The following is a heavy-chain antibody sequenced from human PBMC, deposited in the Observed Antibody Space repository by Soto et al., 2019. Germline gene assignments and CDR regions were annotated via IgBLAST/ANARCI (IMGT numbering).Heavy chain of an antibody. D-gene: IGHD1-20*01. CDR3: AREGRDNWNLYYMDV. V-gene: IGHV3-21*01. CDR2: ISSSSSYI. Sequence: GGSLRLSCAASGFTFSSYSMNWVRQAPGKGLEWVSSISSSSSYIYYADSVKDRFTISRDNAKNSLYLQMNSLRAEDTAVYYCAREGRDNWNLYYMDVWGKGTTVTVSS. CDR1: GFTFSSYS. J-gene: IGHJ6*03.